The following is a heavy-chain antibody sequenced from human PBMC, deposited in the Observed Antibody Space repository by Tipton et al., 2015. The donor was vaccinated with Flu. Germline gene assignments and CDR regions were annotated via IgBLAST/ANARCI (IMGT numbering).Heavy chain of an antibody. CDR3: AKEGSYNILTNYYNKGVDP. CDR2: IYYSGTT. Sequence: GLVKPSETLSLTCTVSGGSISSYTYYWGWFRQSPGTGLEWIGSIYYSGTTYYNPSLKSRVTMSIDTSKNQFSLKVTSVTAADTAVYYCAKEGSYNILTNYYNKGVDPWGQGTLVIVSS. CDR1: GGSISSYTYY. D-gene: IGHD3-9*01. J-gene: IGHJ5*02. V-gene: IGHV4-39*07.